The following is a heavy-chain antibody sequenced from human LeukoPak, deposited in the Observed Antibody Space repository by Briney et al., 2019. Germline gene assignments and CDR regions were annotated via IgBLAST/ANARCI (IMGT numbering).Heavy chain of an antibody. CDR1: GGSISSSSYY. D-gene: IGHD4-17*01. V-gene: IGHV4-39*01. CDR2: IYYSGST. J-gene: IGHJ5*02. Sequence: PSETLSLTCTVSGGSISSSSYYWGWIRQPPGKGLEWIGSIYYSGSTYYNPSLKSRVTISVDTSKNQFSLKLSSVTAADTAVYYCARVTAAVTTFSLGIDPWGQGTLVTVSS. CDR3: ARVTAAVTTFSLGIDP.